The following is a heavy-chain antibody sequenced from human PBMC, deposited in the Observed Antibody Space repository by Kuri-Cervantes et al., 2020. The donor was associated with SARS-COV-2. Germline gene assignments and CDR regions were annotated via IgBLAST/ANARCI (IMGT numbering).Heavy chain of an antibody. CDR3: ASRGCGSTSCYTYWFDP. Sequence: ASVKVSCKASGYTFTGYYMHWVRQAPGQGLEWMGWINPNSGGTNYAQKFQGRVTMTRDTSISTAYMELSRLRSDDTAVYYCASRGCGSTSCYTYWFDPWGQGTLVTVSS. CDR1: GYTFTGYY. J-gene: IGHJ5*02. V-gene: IGHV1-2*02. CDR2: INPNSGGT. D-gene: IGHD2-2*02.